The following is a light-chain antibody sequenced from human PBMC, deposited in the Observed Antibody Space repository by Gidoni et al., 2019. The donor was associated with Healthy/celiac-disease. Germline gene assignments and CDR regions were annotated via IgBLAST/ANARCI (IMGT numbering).Light chain of an antibody. J-gene: IGLJ2*01. CDR3: SSYAGSNNLV. CDR1: SSDVGGYNY. CDR2: EVS. Sequence: QSALTQPPSASGSPGHSVTISCTGTSSDVGGYNYVSWYQQHPGKATKRMIYEVSKRPSGVPDRFSGSKSGNTASLTVSGLQAEDEADYYCSSYAGSNNLVVGGGTKLTVL. V-gene: IGLV2-8*01.